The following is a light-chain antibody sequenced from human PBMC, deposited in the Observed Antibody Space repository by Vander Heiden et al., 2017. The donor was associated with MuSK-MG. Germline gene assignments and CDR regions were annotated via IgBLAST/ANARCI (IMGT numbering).Light chain of an antibody. CDR2: GVS. V-gene: IGKV3-20*01. Sequence: EIVLTQSPGTLYLSPGERATLSCSASQSSRDRYLAWYQQKPGQAPSLLIYGVSSRATGIPDRFSGSGSGTDFTLTISRLEPEDFAVYYCQQYGSSPKTFGQGTKVEIK. CDR1: QSSRDRY. J-gene: IGKJ1*01. CDR3: QQYGSSPKT.